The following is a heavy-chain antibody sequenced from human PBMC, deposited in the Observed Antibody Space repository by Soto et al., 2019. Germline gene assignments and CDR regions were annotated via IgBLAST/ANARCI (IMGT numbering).Heavy chain of an antibody. Sequence: ASVKVSCKVSGYTLAELSMHWVRQAPGKGLEWMGGFDPEDGETIYAQKFQGRVTMTEDTSTDTAYMELSSLRSEDTAVYYCATRIGYCSGGSCYSDWFDPWGQGTLVTVSS. V-gene: IGHV1-24*01. CDR3: ATRIGYCSGGSCYSDWFDP. D-gene: IGHD2-15*01. J-gene: IGHJ5*02. CDR2: FDPEDGET. CDR1: GYTLAELS.